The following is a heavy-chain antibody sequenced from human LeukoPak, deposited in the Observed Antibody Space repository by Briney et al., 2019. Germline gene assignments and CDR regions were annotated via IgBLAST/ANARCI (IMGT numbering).Heavy chain of an antibody. V-gene: IGHV1-18*04. CDR1: GYTFTGFY. CDR3: ARYCGTTSCYRTFDY. J-gene: IGHJ4*02. Sequence: ASVKVSCKASGYTFTGFYMHWLRQAPGQGLEWMGWISAYNGNTNYAQKLQGRVTMTTDTSTSTAYMELRSLRSDDTAVYYCARYCGTTSCYRTFDYWAREPWSPSPQ. CDR2: ISAYNGNT. D-gene: IGHD2-2*02.